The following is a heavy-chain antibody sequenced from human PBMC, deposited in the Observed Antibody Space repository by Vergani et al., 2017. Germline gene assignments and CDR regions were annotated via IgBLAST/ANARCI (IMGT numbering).Heavy chain of an antibody. CDR2: IWYDGSNT. CDR1: GFAFRTYG. D-gene: IGHD2-2*01. Sequence: QVQLVESGGGVVQPGRSLRLSCVASGFAFRTYGMHWVRQAPGKGLEWVAIIWYDGSNTYYADSVKGRFTVSRDNSRNTLFLQMNSLRVEDTAVYYCAKGRAVPVGVDYWGQGTLVTVSS. V-gene: IGHV3-33*06. CDR3: AKGRAVPVGVDY. J-gene: IGHJ4*02.